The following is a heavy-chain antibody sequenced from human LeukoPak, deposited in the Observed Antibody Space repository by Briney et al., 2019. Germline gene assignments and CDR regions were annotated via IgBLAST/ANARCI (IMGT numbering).Heavy chain of an antibody. V-gene: IGHV3-7*03. J-gene: IGHJ4*02. CDR2: IKKDGSET. CDR3: ASGGIYYGAAFDF. D-gene: IGHD1-26*01. Sequence: AGGSLRLSCAASGFTFSNYWMSWVRQAPGKGLEWVASIKKDGSETYYVDSVRGRFTISRDDAKRSLYVQMNSLRAEDTALYYCASGGIYYGAAFDFWGQGSLVTVSA. CDR1: GFTFSNYW.